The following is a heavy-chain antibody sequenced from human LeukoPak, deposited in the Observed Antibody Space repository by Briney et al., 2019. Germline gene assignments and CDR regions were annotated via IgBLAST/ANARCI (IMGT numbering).Heavy chain of an antibody. D-gene: IGHD2/OR15-2a*01. V-gene: IGHV4-34*01. Sequence: SETLSLTCAVYGGSFSGYYRSWIRQPPGKGLEWIGEINHSGSTNYNPSLKSRVTISVDTSKIQFSLKLSSVTAADTAVYYCARGRNRRLDIWGQGTMVTVSS. CDR1: GGSFSGYY. CDR3: ARGRNRRLDI. J-gene: IGHJ3*02. CDR2: INHSGST.